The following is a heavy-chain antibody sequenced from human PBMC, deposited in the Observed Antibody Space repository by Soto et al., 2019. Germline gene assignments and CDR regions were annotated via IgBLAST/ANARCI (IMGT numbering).Heavy chain of an antibody. CDR3: AGRITVAGTLAY. V-gene: IGHV3-23*01. CDR1: GLTFSSYA. Sequence: EVQLLESGGGLVQPGGSLRLSCAASGLTFSSYAMSWVRQAPGKGLVWVSAISGSGGSTFYADSVKGRFTISRDNSKNTLFLQMNSLRAEDTAVYYCAGRITVAGTLAYWGQGTLVTVSS. CDR2: ISGSGGST. D-gene: IGHD6-19*01. J-gene: IGHJ4*02.